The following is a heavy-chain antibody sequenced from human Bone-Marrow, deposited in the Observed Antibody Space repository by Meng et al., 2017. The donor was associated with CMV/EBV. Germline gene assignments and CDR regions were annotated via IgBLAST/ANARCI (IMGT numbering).Heavy chain of an antibody. J-gene: IGHJ4*02. CDR3: AREGYCTNGVCYRGDFDY. Sequence: ASVKVSCKASGYTFTSYGISWVRQAPGQGLEWMGWISAYNGNTNYAQKLQGRVTMTTDTSTSTAYMELRSLRSDDTAVYYCAREGYCTNGVCYRGDFDYWGQGTLVTVSS. D-gene: IGHD2-8*01. CDR2: ISAYNGNT. CDR1: GYTFTSYG. V-gene: IGHV1-18*01.